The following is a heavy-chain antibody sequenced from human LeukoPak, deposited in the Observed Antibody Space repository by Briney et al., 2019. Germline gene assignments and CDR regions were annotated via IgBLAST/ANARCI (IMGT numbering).Heavy chain of an antibody. CDR2: IYYIGST. J-gene: IGHJ3*02. D-gene: IGHD1-26*01. V-gene: IGHV4-59*08. CDR1: GVSITSYY. CDR3: ARHAGVATTIAAFDI. Sequence: SQTLSLTRTVPGVSITSYYWRWIPQRPGKGLECIGYIYYIGSTNDNPSLKSRVTISVDTSKNQFSLKLSSVTAAHTAVYYCARHAGVATTIAAFDIWGQGTMVTVSS.